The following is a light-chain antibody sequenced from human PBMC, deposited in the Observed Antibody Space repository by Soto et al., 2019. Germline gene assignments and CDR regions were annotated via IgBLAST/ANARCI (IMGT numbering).Light chain of an antibody. V-gene: IGLV2-14*03. Sequence: QSVLTQPASVSGSPGQSITISCCGTSSDVGAYTYVSWYQVHPGEPPKLVIYDVSKRPSGVSNRFSGSKSGNTATLTISGLQAEDEGDYYCRSYISTRPLGVFGTGTKVTVL. J-gene: IGLJ1*01. CDR1: SSDVGAYTY. CDR2: DVS. CDR3: RSYISTRPLGV.